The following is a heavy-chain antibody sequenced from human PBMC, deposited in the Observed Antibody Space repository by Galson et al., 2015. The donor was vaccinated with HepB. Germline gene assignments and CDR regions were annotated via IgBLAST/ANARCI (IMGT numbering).Heavy chain of an antibody. CDR2: INTKTGNP. CDR3: ARDELYYDSSGYSIELFDY. D-gene: IGHD3-22*01. Sequence: SVKVSCKASGYTFNTYPMNWVRQARGQGLEWMGWINTKTGNPTYAQGFTGRFVFSLDTSVSTAYLQISSLKAEDTAVYYCARDELYYDSSGYSIELFDYWGQGTLVTVSS. CDR1: GYTFNTYP. V-gene: IGHV7-4-1*02. J-gene: IGHJ4*02.